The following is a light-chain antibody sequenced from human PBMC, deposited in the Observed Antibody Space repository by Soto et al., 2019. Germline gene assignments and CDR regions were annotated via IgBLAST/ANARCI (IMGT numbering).Light chain of an antibody. J-gene: IGLJ2*01. V-gene: IGLV2-14*01. CDR2: EVS. CDR3: SSYTSSSTSVV. Sequence: QSALTQPASVSGSPGQSITISCTGTSSDVGGYNYVSWYQQHPGKAPKLMIYEVSNRPSGVSNRLSGSKSGNTASLTISGLQAEDEADDYCSSYTSSSTSVVFGGETKLTVL. CDR1: SSDVGGYNY.